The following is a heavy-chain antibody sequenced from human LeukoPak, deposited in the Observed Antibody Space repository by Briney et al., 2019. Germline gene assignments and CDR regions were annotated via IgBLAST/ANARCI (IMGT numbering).Heavy chain of an antibody. CDR1: GFTFTSYA. CDR2: ISGSGEST. CDR3: ARGWAAAGKANWFDP. V-gene: IGHV3-23*01. Sequence: GGFLRLSCAASGFTFTSYAMSWVRQAPGKGLEWVSVISGSGESTHYADFVKGRFSISRDNSKNTLYLQMNSLRDEDTAVYFCARGWAAAGKANWFDPWGQGTLVTVSS. J-gene: IGHJ5*02. D-gene: IGHD6-13*01.